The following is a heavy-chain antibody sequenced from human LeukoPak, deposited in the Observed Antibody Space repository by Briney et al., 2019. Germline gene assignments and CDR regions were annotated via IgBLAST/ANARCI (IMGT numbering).Heavy chain of an antibody. J-gene: IGHJ3*02. D-gene: IGHD2-15*01. Sequence: HPGRCLRLSCPASGFTFSVYGMHWVRQAPGKGLEWVAFIRYDGRNKNYAESVKGRFIISRDNYKKTVYLQMNSLRAEDTAVYYCVKDRSEQCSGGSCAARGFDIWGQGTMVTVSS. CDR3: VKDRSEQCSGGSCAARGFDI. V-gene: IGHV3-30*02. CDR2: IRYDGRNK. CDR1: GFTFSVYG.